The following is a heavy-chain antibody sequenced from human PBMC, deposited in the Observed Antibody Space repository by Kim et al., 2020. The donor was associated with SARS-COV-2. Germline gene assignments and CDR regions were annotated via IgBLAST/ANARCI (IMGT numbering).Heavy chain of an antibody. CDR2: VYHSGSN. CDR3: ARGSNWSWGH. J-gene: IGHJ4*02. CDR1: ADSISSPNW. D-gene: IGHD3-16*01. V-gene: IGHV4-4*02. Sequence: SETLSLTCAVSADSISSPNWWSWVRQPPGKELEWIGEVYHSGSNNYNPSLKSRVTISVDKSKNQFSLNLNSVTADTAVYYCARGSNWSWGHWGQGTLVTVSS.